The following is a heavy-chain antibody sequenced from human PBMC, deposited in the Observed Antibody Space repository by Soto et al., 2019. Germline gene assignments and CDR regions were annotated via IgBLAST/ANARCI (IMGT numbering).Heavy chain of an antibody. CDR1: GYTFTSYG. Sequence: GASVKVSCKASGYTFTSYGISWVRQAPGLGLEWMGWISAYNGNTNYAQKLQGRVTMTTDTSTSTAYMELRSLRSDDTAVYYCARDIRYDFWSGYFVRTYYYYGMDVWGQGTTVTVSS. CDR2: ISAYNGNT. CDR3: ARDIRYDFWSGYFVRTYYYYGMDV. J-gene: IGHJ6*02. D-gene: IGHD3-3*01. V-gene: IGHV1-18*04.